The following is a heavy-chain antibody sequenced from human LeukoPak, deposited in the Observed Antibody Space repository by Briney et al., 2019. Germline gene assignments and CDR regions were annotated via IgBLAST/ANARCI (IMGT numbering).Heavy chain of an antibody. CDR3: ARGYSPTLRTTGNDY. CDR2: ISAYNGNT. V-gene: IGHV1-18*01. D-gene: IGHD1-1*01. CDR1: GCTFTSYG. J-gene: IGHJ4*02. Sequence: ASVKVSCKASGCTFTSYGISWVRQAPGQGLEWMGWISAYNGNTNYAQKLQGRVTMTTDTSTSTAYMEFYSLRSEDTAVYYCARGYSPTLRTTGNDYWGQGTLVTVSS.